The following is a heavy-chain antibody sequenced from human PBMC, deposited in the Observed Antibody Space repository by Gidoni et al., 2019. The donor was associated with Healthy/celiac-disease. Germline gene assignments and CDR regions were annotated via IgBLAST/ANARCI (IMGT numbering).Heavy chain of an antibody. Sequence: EVQLVESGGGLVKPGRSLRLSGTASEFTCGDYAMIWFRQSPGKGLEWVGFIRGKAYGGTTEYTAVVKGRFTISRDDSKSIAYLQMNSMKTEDTAVYYCTRDCSSTSCKNYYYYMDVWGKGPTVTVSS. D-gene: IGHD2-2*01. CDR3: TRDCSSTSCKNYYYYMDV. V-gene: IGHV3-49*05. CDR2: IRGKAYGGTT. J-gene: IGHJ6*03. CDR1: EFTCGDYA.